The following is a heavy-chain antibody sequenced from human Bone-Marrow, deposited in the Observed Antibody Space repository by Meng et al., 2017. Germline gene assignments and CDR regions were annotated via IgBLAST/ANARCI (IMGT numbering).Heavy chain of an antibody. Sequence: ASVKACKASGYTFTSYAMHWVRQAPGQRLEWMGWINAGNGNTKYSQKFQGRVTITRDTSASTAYMELSSLRSEDTAVYYCAREMGVYCSGGSCYSGDYYFDYWGQGTLVTVSS. V-gene: IGHV1-3*01. CDR3: AREMGVYCSGGSCYSGDYYFDY. D-gene: IGHD2-15*01. CDR1: GYTFTSYA. J-gene: IGHJ4*02. CDR2: INAGNGNT.